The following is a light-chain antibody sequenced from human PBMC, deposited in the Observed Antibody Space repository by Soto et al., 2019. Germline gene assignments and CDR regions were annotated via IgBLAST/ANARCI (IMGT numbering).Light chain of an antibody. J-gene: IGLJ3*02. CDR3: QSYDSSLSGWV. V-gene: IGLV1-40*01. CDR1: SSNIGAGYG. CDR2: GNS. Sequence: QSVLAQPPSVSGAPGQRVTISCTGSSSNIGAGYGVHWYQQLPGTAPKLLIYGNSNRPSGVPDRFSGSKSGTSASLANTGLQAEDEADYHCQSYDSSLSGWVFGGGTKLTVL.